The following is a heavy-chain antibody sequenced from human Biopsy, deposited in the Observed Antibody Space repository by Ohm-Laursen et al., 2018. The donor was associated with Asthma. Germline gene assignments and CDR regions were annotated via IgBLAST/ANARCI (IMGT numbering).Heavy chain of an antibody. J-gene: IGHJ4*02. CDR3: ARTYCTLNTCYASFDH. V-gene: IGHV1-18*04. CDR1: GYSFELNG. Sequence: APVKVSCKASGYSFELNGMSWVRQRPGQGLEWMGWISGYLENPNYAQKFQGRVNMTYDRSTNTAYMELKSLRTDDTAIYFCARTYCTLNTCYASFDHWGQGTLVAVSS. D-gene: IGHD2-2*01. CDR2: ISGYLENP.